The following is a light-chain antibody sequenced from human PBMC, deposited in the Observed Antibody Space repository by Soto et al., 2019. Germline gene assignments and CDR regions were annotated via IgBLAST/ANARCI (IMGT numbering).Light chain of an antibody. CDR1: HTISSC. V-gene: IGKV1-5*03. CDR2: KAS. CDR3: QQYNDYWT. Sequence: DIQLTQSPSPLSGSLGDRVTLTCRSSHTISSCLAWYQQKPGKAPKLLIYKASTLKSGVPSRCSGGGSGTVFPLTISSLHHDDVATYYCQQYNDYWTLGQGTKVDIK. J-gene: IGKJ1*01.